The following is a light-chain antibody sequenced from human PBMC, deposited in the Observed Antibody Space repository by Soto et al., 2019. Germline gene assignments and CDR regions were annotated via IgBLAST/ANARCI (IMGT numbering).Light chain of an antibody. CDR2: EVT. J-gene: IGLJ1*01. CDR3: CSYAGGNTFPYV. Sequence: QSVLTQPASVSGSPGQSITISCTGTSRDVETYNLVSWYQQHPGKAPKLLIYEVTKRPSGLSDRFSGSKSGNTASLTISGLQAEDEADYYCCSYAGGNTFPYVFGTGNKLTVL. V-gene: IGLV2-23*02. CDR1: SRDVETYNL.